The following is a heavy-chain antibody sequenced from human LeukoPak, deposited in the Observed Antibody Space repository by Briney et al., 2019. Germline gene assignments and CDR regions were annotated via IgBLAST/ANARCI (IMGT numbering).Heavy chain of an antibody. CDR2: IYYSGST. Sequence: PSETLSLTCTVSGGSISSHYWSWIRQPPGKGLEWIGYIYYSGSTNYNPSLTSRVTISVDTYKNQFSLKLSSVTAADTAVYYCARPSWNYYYMDVWGKGTTVTVSS. CDR1: GGSISSHY. D-gene: IGHD6-13*01. J-gene: IGHJ6*03. CDR3: ARPSWNYYYMDV. V-gene: IGHV4-59*11.